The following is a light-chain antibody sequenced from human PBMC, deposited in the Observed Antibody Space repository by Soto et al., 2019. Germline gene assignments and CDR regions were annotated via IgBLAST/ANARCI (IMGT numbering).Light chain of an antibody. J-gene: IGLJ2*01. Sequence: QSVLTQPPSVSAAPGQKVTISCSGGSSNIGNNYVSWYQQLPGTAPKLLIYDNNKRPSGIPDRFSGSQSGSSATLGITGLQTGDEGDYYCASYTSSSTSVIFGRGTKLTVL. CDR3: ASYTSSSTSVI. V-gene: IGLV1-51*01. CDR2: DNN. CDR1: SSNIGNNY.